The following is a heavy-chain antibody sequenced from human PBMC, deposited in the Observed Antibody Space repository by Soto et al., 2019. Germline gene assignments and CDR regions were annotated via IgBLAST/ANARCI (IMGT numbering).Heavy chain of an antibody. CDR3: TRGSVNYYDSSGPDAFDI. CDR2: IRSKAYGGTT. Sequence: GGSLRLSCTASGFTFGDYAMSWFRQAPGKGLEWVGFIRSKAYGGTTEYAASVKGRFTISRDDSKSIAYLQMNSLKTEATAVYYCTRGSVNYYDSSGPDAFDIWGQGTMVTVSS. CDR1: GFTFGDYA. D-gene: IGHD3-22*01. J-gene: IGHJ3*02. V-gene: IGHV3-49*03.